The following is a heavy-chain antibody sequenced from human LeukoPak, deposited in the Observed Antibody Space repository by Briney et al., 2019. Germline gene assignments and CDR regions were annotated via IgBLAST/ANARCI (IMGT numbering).Heavy chain of an antibody. CDR3: ARKQRSSWFDFDY. V-gene: IGHV4-61*02. CDR1: GGSISSGSYY. CDR2: IYTSGST. Sequence: SQTLSLTCTVSGGSISSGSYYWSWIRQPAGKGLEWIGRIYTSGSTNYNPSLKSRVTISVDTSKNQFSLKLSSVTAADTAVYYCARKQRSSWFDFDYWGQGTLVTVSS. D-gene: IGHD6-13*01. J-gene: IGHJ4*02.